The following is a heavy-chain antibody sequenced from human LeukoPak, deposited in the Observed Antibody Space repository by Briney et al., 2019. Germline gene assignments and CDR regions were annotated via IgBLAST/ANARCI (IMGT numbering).Heavy chain of an antibody. J-gene: IGHJ4*02. CDR3: ARSAYYDFWSGYYFDY. CDR1: GFTFSSYA. CDR2: ISGSGGST. V-gene: IGHV3-23*01. D-gene: IGHD3-3*01. Sequence: GGSLRLSCAASGFTFSSYAMSWVRQAPGKGLDWVSGISGSGGSTYYADSVKGRFTISRDNSKNTLYLHMNSLRAEDTAVYYCARSAYYDFWSGYYFDYWGQGTLVTVSS.